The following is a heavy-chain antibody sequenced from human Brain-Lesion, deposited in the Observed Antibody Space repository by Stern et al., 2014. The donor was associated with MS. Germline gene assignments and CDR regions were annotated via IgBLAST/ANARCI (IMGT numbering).Heavy chain of an antibody. V-gene: IGHV4-61*02. CDR3: ARGRVVPGFQYYATDV. CDR2: IFNSGST. Sequence: QVQLLESGPGLVKPSQTLSLSCTVSGGSISSGGYYWSWIRQPAGKGLEWIGRIFNSGSTSYNPSPKSRGTISLETSKNQFPLRLNSMTAADTAVYYCARGRVVPGFQYYATDVWGQGTTVIVSS. D-gene: IGHD2-2*01. CDR1: GGSISSGGYY. J-gene: IGHJ6*02.